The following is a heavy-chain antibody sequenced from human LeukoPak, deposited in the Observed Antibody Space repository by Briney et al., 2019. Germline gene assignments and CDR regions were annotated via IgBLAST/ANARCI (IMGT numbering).Heavy chain of an antibody. J-gene: IGHJ4*02. Sequence: GGSLRLSCAASGFTFSSYAMSWVRQSPRKGLEWVSAISDSTDNTYYADSVKGRFTISRDNSKNTLYLQMNSLRAEDTAVYYCAKDVYYDSSGYYGYWGQGTLVTVSS. CDR2: ISDSTDNT. CDR1: GFTFSSYA. CDR3: AKDVYYDSSGYYGY. D-gene: IGHD3-22*01. V-gene: IGHV3-23*01.